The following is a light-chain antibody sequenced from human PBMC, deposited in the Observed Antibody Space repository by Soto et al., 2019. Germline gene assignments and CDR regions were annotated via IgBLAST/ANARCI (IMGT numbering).Light chain of an antibody. Sequence: IVLTHSTATPSLSPGARATLSCRVSQSVSSYLAWYQQKPGQAPRLLIYDASNRATGIPARFSGSGSGTDITITISSLAPEDFAVYYCQQRSNWLTFGGGTKVDIK. CDR3: QQRSNWLT. CDR1: QSVSSY. V-gene: IGKV3-11*01. CDR2: DAS. J-gene: IGKJ4*01.